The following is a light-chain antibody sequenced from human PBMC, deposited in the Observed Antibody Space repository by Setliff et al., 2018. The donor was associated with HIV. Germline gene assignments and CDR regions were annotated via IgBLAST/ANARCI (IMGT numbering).Light chain of an antibody. V-gene: IGLV2-11*03. CDR3: CSYAGSYTYI. Sequence: PGQSLTLSCTGSSSDIGTYNYVSWYQQHPGEAPKLIIYDVIRRPSGVPNRFSGSKSGNTASLTISGLQTEDEADYYCCSYAGSYTYIFGTGTKVTVL. J-gene: IGLJ1*01. CDR1: SSDIGTYNY. CDR2: DVI.